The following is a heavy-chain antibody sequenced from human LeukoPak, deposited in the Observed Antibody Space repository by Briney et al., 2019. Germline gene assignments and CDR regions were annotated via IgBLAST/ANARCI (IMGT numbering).Heavy chain of an antibody. Sequence: AGGSLRLSCAASGFTVSSDYMSWVRQAPGKGLEWVSTISGSAYSTYYADSVKGRFTISRDNSKNALFLQMNSLSAEDTAVYYCAKSGPYCSSTTCNYFDYWGQGTLVTVSS. V-gene: IGHV3-23*01. CDR3: AKSGPYCSSTTCNYFDY. CDR2: ISGSAYST. D-gene: IGHD2-2*01. J-gene: IGHJ4*02. CDR1: GFTVSSDY.